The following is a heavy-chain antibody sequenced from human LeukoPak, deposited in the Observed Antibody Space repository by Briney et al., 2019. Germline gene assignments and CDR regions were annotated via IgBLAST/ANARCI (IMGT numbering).Heavy chain of an antibody. CDR2: IYYSGST. J-gene: IGHJ4*02. CDR3: ARAYSSSWSTTFDY. V-gene: IGHV4-59*01. Sequence: SETLSLTCAVYGGSFSGYYWSWIRQPPGKGLEWIGFIYYSGSTNYNPSLKSRVTISVDTSKNQFSLKLSSVTAADTAVYYCARAYSSSWSTTFDYWGQGTLVTVSS. D-gene: IGHD6-13*01. CDR1: GGSFSGYY.